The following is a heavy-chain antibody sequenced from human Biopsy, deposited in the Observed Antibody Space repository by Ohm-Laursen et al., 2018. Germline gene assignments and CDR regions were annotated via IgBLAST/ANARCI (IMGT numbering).Heavy chain of an antibody. CDR3: ARDSHDYSNYDY. J-gene: IGHJ4*02. V-gene: IGHV3-53*01. Sequence: GSLRLSCAASGFSFSDYYMNWVRQAQGKGLEWVSVIHPGGDTYYAGSVKGRFTISRDNSKNTLYLQMNSLRAEDTAVYYCARDSHDYSNYDYWGQGTQVTVSS. CDR1: GFSFSDYY. D-gene: IGHD4-11*01. CDR2: IHPGGDT.